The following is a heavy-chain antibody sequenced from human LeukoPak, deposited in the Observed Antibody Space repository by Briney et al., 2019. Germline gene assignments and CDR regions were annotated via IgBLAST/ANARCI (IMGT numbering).Heavy chain of an antibody. V-gene: IGHV3-23*01. CDR2: ISGNGGST. CDR3: AKAYRKRINDAFDI. CDR1: GFTFSSYA. D-gene: IGHD1-14*01. J-gene: IGHJ3*02. Sequence: GGSLRLSCAASGFTFSSYAMNWVRQAPGKGLEWVSTISGNGGSTYYADSVKGRFTISRDNSKNTLYLQMNSLRAEDTAVYYCAKAYRKRINDAFDIWGQGTMVTVSS.